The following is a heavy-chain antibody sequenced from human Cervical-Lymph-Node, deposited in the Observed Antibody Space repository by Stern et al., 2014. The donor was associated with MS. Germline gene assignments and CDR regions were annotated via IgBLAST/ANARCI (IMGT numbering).Heavy chain of an antibody. V-gene: IGHV4-59*01. CDR3: ARQRYGDDPMFDL. CDR1: GGSIYSYY. Sequence: QVQLQESGPGLVKPSETLSLTCTVSGGSIYSYYWNWIRQPPGKGLEWMGNIYYTGSTNYNPSLKSRVTLSVDTSKNQFSLKVTSVTAADTAVYFCARQRYGDDPMFDLWGQGARVAVSS. D-gene: IGHD4-17*01. J-gene: IGHJ5*02. CDR2: IYYTGST.